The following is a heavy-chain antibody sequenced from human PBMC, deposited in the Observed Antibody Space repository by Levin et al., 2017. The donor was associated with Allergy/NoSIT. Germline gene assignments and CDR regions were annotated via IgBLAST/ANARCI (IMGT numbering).Heavy chain of an antibody. V-gene: IGHV4-34*01. J-gene: IGHJ4*03. D-gene: IGHD5-24*01. CDR3: AGHLRDGYKPGEEGYFDY. CDR2: IDHGGSA. CDR1: GGSFRGFY. Sequence: SETLSLTCAVSGGSFRGFYWTWIRQPPGEGLEWIGVIDHGGSANYNPSLKSRVTISVDTSKNHFSLRLTSATAADTAVSYCAGHLRDGYKPGEEGYFDYWGQGTLATVS.